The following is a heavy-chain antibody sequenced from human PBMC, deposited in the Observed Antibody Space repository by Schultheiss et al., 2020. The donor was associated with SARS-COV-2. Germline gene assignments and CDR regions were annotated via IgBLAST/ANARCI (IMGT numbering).Heavy chain of an antibody. CDR1: GFTFGDYA. Sequence: GGSLRLSCTASGFTFGDYAMSWFRQAPGKGLEWVAVISYDGSNKYYADSVKGRFTISRDNSKNTLYLQMNSLRAEDTAVYYCARDGGSSGWIDYWGQGTLVTVSS. D-gene: IGHD6-19*01. CDR3: ARDGGSSGWIDY. V-gene: IGHV3-30*04. J-gene: IGHJ4*02. CDR2: ISYDGSNK.